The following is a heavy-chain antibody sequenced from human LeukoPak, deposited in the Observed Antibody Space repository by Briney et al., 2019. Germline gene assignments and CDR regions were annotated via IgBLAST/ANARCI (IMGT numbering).Heavy chain of an antibody. CDR1: GFTFSSYG. J-gene: IGHJ4*02. CDR3: AKGNDIGGYYYPHFDY. D-gene: IGHD3-22*01. Sequence: GGSLRLSCAASGFTFSSYGMHWVRQAPGKGLEWVAVISSDGNNKNYVDSVKGRFTFSRDNSKNTLYLQMNSLRAEDTAVYYCAKGNDIGGYYYPHFDYWGQGTLVTVSS. V-gene: IGHV3-30*18. CDR2: ISSDGNNK.